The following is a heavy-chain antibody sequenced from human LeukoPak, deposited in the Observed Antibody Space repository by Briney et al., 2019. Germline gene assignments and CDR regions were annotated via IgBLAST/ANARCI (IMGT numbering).Heavy chain of an antibody. J-gene: IGHJ4*02. D-gene: IGHD2-21*02. V-gene: IGHV4-34*01. CDR2: INHSGST. CDR3: AGNTYCGGDCYSGPFDY. CDR1: GGSLSGYY. Sequence: PSETLSLTCAVYGGSLSGYYWSWIRQPPGKGLEWIGEINHSGSTNYNPSLKSRVTISVDTSKNQFSLKLSSVTAADTAVYYCAGNTYCGGDCYSGPFDYWGQGTLVTVSS.